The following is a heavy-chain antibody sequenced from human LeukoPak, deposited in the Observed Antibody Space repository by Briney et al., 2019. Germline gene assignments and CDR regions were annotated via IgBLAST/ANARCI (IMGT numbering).Heavy chain of an antibody. CDR2: IYHSGTT. Sequence: SETLSLTCAVSGGSISSSSTNCWTWVRQPPGKGLEWIGEIYHSGTTNYNPSLKSRVTMLLDKSKDQFSLKLNSVTAADTAVYYCARNGGNSDYDYWGQGTLVTVSA. D-gene: IGHD4-23*01. J-gene: IGHJ4*02. CDR3: ARNGGNSDYDY. V-gene: IGHV4-4*02. CDR1: GGSISSSSTNC.